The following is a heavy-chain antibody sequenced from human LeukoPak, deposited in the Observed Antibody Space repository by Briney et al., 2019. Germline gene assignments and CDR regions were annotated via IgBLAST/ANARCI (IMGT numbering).Heavy chain of an antibody. CDR1: GFTFSNYW. Sequence: GGSLSLSCAASGFTFSNYWMSWVRQAPGKGLEWVANIKEDGSEKYYVDSVKGRFTISRDNARNSLYLQINSLRAEDTAVYYCASGGQLGYWGKGTLVTVS. CDR3: ASGGQLGY. V-gene: IGHV3-7*01. D-gene: IGHD6-13*01. CDR2: IKEDGSEK. J-gene: IGHJ4*02.